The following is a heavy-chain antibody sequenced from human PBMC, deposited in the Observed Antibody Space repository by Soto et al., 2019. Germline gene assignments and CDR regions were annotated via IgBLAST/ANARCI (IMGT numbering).Heavy chain of an antibody. V-gene: IGHV1-69*13. CDR2: FIAMLGTP. CDR1: GGTVVSQG. J-gene: IGHJ4*01. CDR3: ARVAIPNFEY. Sequence: GASVKISCKASGGTVVSQGIAWVRQAPGQGMEWMGGFIAMLGTPTYAKKVQGRATISADESLTSSYLELRSLRSEDTGVYFCARVAIPNFEYWAHGSVVTVSS. D-gene: IGHD2-21*01.